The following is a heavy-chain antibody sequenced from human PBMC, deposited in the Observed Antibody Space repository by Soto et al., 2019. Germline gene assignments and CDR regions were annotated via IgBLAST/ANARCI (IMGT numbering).Heavy chain of an antibody. CDR3: VRCWGIGAVTTPNDL. CDR2: INPSGGYT. D-gene: IGHD2-21*02. J-gene: IGHJ4*01. Sequence: GASVKVSCKASGYTFTSYYMNWVRQAPGQGLEWLGIINPSGGYTTYAQRFLGRVTMTSDTSTSTVHMELGSLTSEDTAVYYCVRCWGIGAVTTPNDLRGQRSLVTGSA. CDR1: GYTFTSYY. V-gene: IGHV1-46*03.